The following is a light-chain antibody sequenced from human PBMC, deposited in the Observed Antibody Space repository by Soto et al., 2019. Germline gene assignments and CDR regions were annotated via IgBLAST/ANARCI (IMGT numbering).Light chain of an antibody. J-gene: IGKJ1*01. V-gene: IGKV3-20*01. CDR2: GAS. CDR1: QSVRSTY. CDR3: QQYDSYSTWT. Sequence: EIVLTQSPGTLSLSPWERATLSCRASQSVRSTYLAWYQQKPGQAPRLLIYGASTRATGIPARFSGSGSGTDFTLTISSLEPEDFATYYCQQYDSYSTWTFGQGTKVDIK.